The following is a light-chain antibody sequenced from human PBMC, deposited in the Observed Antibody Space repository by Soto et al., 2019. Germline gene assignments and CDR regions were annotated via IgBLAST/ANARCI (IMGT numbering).Light chain of an antibody. Sequence: QSALTQPTSVSGSPGQSITISCTGNSNDIGSYDYVSWYQQHPGKAPKLMIYEVSNRPSGVSNRFSGSKSGNTASLTISGLQAEDEADYYCSSYTSSSTVVFGGGTKLTVL. V-gene: IGLV2-14*01. CDR2: EVS. J-gene: IGLJ2*01. CDR1: SNDIGSYDY. CDR3: SSYTSSSTVV.